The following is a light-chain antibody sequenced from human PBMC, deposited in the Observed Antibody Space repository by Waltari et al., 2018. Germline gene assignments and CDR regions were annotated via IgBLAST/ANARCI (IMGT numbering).Light chain of an antibody. J-gene: IGKJ2*01. Sequence: EIVMTQSPATLSVSPGGGATLSCRASRAIASNVAWYQQRPGPPPRLLIFDASTRATGIPERFSGSWSGPEFTLTISSLQSEDSAVYFCQQFNTGYSFGQGTKLEI. V-gene: IGKV3-15*01. CDR2: DAS. CDR3: QQFNTGYS. CDR1: RAIASN.